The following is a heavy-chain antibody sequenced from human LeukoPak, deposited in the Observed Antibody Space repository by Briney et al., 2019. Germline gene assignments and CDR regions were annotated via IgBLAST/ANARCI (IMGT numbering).Heavy chain of an antibody. Sequence: QAGGSLRFSCAASGFTVSSNYMSWVRQAPGKGLEWVSVIYSGGSTYYADSVKGRFTISRDNSKNTLYLQMNSLRAEDTAVYYCARDAHYYALYWGQGTLVTVSS. V-gene: IGHV3-53*01. CDR3: ARDAHYYALY. J-gene: IGHJ4*02. D-gene: IGHD3-10*01. CDR2: IYSGGST. CDR1: GFTVSSNY.